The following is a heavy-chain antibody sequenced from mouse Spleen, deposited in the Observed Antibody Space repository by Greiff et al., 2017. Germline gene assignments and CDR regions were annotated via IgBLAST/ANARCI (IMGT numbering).Heavy chain of an antibody. CDR2: IDPETGGT. J-gene: IGHJ2*01. CDR1: GYTFTDYE. D-gene: IGHD4-1*01. Sequence: QVQLQQSGAELVRPGASVTLSCKASGYTFTDYEMHWVKQTPVHGLEWIGAIDPETGGTAYNQKFKGKAILTADKSSSTAYMELRSLTSEDSAVYYCTSQLTGHYFDYWGQGTTLTVSS. CDR3: TSQLTGHYFDY. V-gene: IGHV1-15*01.